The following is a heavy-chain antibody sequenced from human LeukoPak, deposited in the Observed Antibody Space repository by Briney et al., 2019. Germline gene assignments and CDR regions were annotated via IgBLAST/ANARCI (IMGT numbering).Heavy chain of an antibody. J-gene: IGHJ2*01. V-gene: IGHV4-59*01. CDR1: GGSISSYY. Sequence: TPSATLSLTCTVSGGSISSYYWSWIRPPPGKGLEWIGYIYYSGSTNYNPSLKSRVTISVDTSKNQFSLKLSSVTAADTAVYFCATIRVDYWYFDLWGRGTLVTVSS. D-gene: IGHD3-3*02. CDR2: IYYSGST. CDR3: ATIRVDYWYFDL.